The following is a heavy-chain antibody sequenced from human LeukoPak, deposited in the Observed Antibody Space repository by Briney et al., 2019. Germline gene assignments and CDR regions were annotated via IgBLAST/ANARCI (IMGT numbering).Heavy chain of an antibody. V-gene: IGHV4-34*01. CDR1: GGSFSGYY. Sequence: PSETLSLTCAVYGGSFSGYYWSWIRQPPGKGLEWIGEINHSGSTNYNPSLKSRVTISVDTSKNQFPLKLSSVTAADTAVYYCARGSGWWLRYIWSDPWGQGTLVTVSS. CDR2: INHSGST. CDR3: ARGSGWWLRYIWSDP. D-gene: IGHD5-12*01. J-gene: IGHJ5*02.